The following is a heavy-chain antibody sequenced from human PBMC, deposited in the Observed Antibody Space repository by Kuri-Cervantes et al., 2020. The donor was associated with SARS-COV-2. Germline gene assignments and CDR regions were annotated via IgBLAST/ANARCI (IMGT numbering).Heavy chain of an antibody. Sequence: SETLSLTCAVSGGSISSGGYSWSWIRQPPGKGLEWIGYIYHSGSTYYNPSLKSRVTISVDTSKNQFSLKLSSVTAADTAVYYCARDRFYYDSHWFDPWGQGTLVTVSS. V-gene: IGHV4-30-2*01. J-gene: IGHJ5*02. CDR2: IYHSGST. CDR3: ARDRFYYDSHWFDP. D-gene: IGHD3-22*01. CDR1: GGSISSGGYS.